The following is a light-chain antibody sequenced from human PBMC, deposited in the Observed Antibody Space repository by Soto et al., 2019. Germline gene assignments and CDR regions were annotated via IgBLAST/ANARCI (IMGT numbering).Light chain of an antibody. CDR2: QDS. Sequence: SYELSQPPSVSVSPGQTASITWSGDKLGEKYACWYQQKPGQSPVLVIYQDSKRPSGIPERFSGSNSGNTATLTISGTQAMDEADYYCQARDSNTVVFGGGTKVTVL. CDR1: KLGEKY. CDR3: QARDSNTVV. J-gene: IGLJ2*01. V-gene: IGLV3-1*01.